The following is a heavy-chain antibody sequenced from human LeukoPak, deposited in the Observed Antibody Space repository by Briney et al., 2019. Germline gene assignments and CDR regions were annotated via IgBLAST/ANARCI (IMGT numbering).Heavy chain of an antibody. D-gene: IGHD3-10*01. V-gene: IGHV3-21*01. Sequence: PGGSLRLSCAASGFDFSDYTINWVHQAQGKGLEWLSSISSNSGYIYYADSVKGRLTVSRDNAKNSVYLQMNNLRGEDSAVYYCARDGLGSYDFWGQGTLVTVSS. CDR3: ARDGLGSYDF. J-gene: IGHJ4*02. CDR2: ISSNSGYI. CDR1: GFDFSDYT.